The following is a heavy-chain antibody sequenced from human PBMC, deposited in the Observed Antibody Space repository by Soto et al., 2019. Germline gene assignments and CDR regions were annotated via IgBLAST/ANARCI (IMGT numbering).Heavy chain of an antibody. CDR1: GFTFSSYG. J-gene: IGHJ6*02. D-gene: IGHD1-1*01. Sequence: GGSLRLSCAASGFTFSSYGMHWVRQAPGKGLEWVAVISYDGSNKYYADSVKGRFTISRDNSKNTLYLQMNSLRAEDTAVYYCAKDGHTQRGYYYGMDVWGQGTTVTVSS. V-gene: IGHV3-30*18. CDR3: AKDGHTQRGYYYGMDV. CDR2: ISYDGSNK.